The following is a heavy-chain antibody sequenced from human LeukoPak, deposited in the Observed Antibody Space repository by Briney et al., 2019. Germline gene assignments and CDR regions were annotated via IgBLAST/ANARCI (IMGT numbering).Heavy chain of an antibody. V-gene: IGHV4-39*01. J-gene: IGHJ4*02. CDR1: GGSISSSSYY. CDR3: ARQRGREYYFDY. D-gene: IGHD3-10*01. CDR2: IYYSGST. Sequence: PSETLSLTCTVSGGSISSSSYYWRWLRQPPGKGLEWIASIYYSGSTYYNPSLKSRVTISVDTSKNQFSLKLSSVTPADTAVYYCARQRGREYYFDYWGQGTLVTVSS.